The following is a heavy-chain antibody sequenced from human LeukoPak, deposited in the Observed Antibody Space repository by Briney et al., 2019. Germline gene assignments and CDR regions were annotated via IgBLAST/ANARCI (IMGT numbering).Heavy chain of an antibody. Sequence: PGGSLRLSCAASGFTFSTYAMTWVRQAPGKGLEWVSAIRGSAGTTYYADSVRGRFTISRDNSKNTLYLQMNSLSAEDTAIYYCAKEDYGGNSDYWGQGTLVTVSS. CDR3: AKEDYGGNSDY. CDR2: IRGSAGTT. D-gene: IGHD4-23*01. J-gene: IGHJ4*02. V-gene: IGHV3-23*01. CDR1: GFTFSTYA.